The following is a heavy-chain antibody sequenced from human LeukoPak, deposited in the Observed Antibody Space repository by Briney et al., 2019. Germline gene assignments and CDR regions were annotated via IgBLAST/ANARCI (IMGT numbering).Heavy chain of an antibody. J-gene: IGHJ3*02. D-gene: IGHD6-19*01. Sequence: SETLSLTCTVSGGSISSYYWSWIRQPPGKGLEWIGYIYYSGSTNYNPSLKSRVTISVDTSKNQFSLKLSSVTAADTAVYYCARAGMAVADAFDIWGQGTMVTVSS. CDR1: GGSISSYY. CDR2: IYYSGST. CDR3: ARAGMAVADAFDI. V-gene: IGHV4-59*01.